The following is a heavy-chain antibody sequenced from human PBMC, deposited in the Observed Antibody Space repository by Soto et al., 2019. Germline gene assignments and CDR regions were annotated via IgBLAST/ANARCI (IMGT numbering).Heavy chain of an antibody. D-gene: IGHD6-13*01. Sequence: GGSLRLSCAASGFTFSSYSMNWVRQAPGKGLEWVSSISSSSSYIYYADSVKGRFTISRDNAKNSLYLQMNSLRAEDTAVYYCARDISLVLAGFPQSAAYFQHWGQGTLVTVSS. CDR3: ARDISLVLAGFPQSAAYFQH. V-gene: IGHV3-21*01. CDR2: ISSSSSYI. J-gene: IGHJ1*01. CDR1: GFTFSSYS.